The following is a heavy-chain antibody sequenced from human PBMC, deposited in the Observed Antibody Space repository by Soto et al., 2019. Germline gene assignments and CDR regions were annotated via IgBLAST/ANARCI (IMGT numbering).Heavy chain of an antibody. CDR1: GGTFSSYA. CDR3: ARAPGYCSGGSCYYFDY. D-gene: IGHD2-15*01. Sequence: ASVKVSCKASGGTFSSYAISWVRQAPGQGLEWMGGIIPIFGTANYAQKFQGRVTITADESTSTAYMELSSLRSEDTAVYYCARAPGYCSGGSCYYFDYWGQGTLVTVSS. V-gene: IGHV1-69*13. CDR2: IIPIFGTA. J-gene: IGHJ4*02.